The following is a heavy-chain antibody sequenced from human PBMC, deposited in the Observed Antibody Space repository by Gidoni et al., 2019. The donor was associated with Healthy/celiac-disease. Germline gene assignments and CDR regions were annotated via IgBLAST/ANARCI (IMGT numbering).Heavy chain of an antibody. Sequence: QVQLVQSGAEVKKPGSSVKVSCKASGGTFSSYTISWVRQAPGQGLEWMGRIIPILGIANYAQKFQGRVTITADKSTSTAYMELSSLRSEDTAVYYCARGVAGFRELFAQAWGMDVWGQGTTVTVSS. CDR1: GGTFSSYT. J-gene: IGHJ6*02. CDR2: IIPILGIA. CDR3: ARGVAGFRELFAQAWGMDV. D-gene: IGHD3-10*01. V-gene: IGHV1-69*02.